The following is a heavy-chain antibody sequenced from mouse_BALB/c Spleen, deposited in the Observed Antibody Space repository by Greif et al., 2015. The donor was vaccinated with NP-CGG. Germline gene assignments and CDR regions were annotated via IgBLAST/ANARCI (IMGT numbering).Heavy chain of an antibody. CDR2: INPSNGGT. V-gene: IGHV1S81*02. J-gene: IGHJ2*01. CDR1: GYTFTSYY. CDR3: TRSWDSYFDY. D-gene: IGHD3-3*01. Sequence: VQLQESGAELVKPGASVKLSCKASGYTFTSYYTYWVKQRPGQGLEWIGEINPSNGGTNFNEKFKSKATLTVDKSSSTAYMQLSSLTSEDSAVYYCTRSWDSYFDYWGQGTTLTVSS.